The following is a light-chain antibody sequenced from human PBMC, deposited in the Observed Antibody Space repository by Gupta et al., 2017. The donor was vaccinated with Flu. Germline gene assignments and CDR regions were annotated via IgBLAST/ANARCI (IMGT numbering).Light chain of an antibody. CDR2: GST. V-gene: IGKV1-39*01. CDR3: QQGFDTQKT. Sequence: DIELTQSPSSLSASIGDRVTITCRTSHSVNIFLSWYQQKPGKAPRLLISGSTTIQSGVPSRFSGSGAGTVFTLTISSLHPDDLATYYCQQGFDTQKTFGQGTRVDVK. J-gene: IGKJ1*01. CDR1: HSVNIF.